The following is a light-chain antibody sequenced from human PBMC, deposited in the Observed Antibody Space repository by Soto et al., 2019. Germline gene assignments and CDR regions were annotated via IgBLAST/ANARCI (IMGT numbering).Light chain of an antibody. J-gene: IGLJ1*01. CDR3: SSYTTGPTRQVD. V-gene: IGLV2-14*03. CDR2: DVS. CDR1: SSDVGGYNY. Sequence: QSALTQPASVSGSPGPSITISCTGTSSDVGGYNYVFWYQHHPGKAPKLMIFDVSNRPPGVSNRFSGSKSGNTASLTISGLQPEDEADYYCSSYTTGPTRQVDFGTRTKHPLL.